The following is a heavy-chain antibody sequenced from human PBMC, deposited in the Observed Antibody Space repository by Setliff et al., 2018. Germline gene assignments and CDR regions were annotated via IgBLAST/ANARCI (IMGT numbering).Heavy chain of an antibody. CDR2: IHVSGGST. J-gene: IGHJ5*01. V-gene: IGHV3-23*01. D-gene: IGHD4-17*01. Sequence: PGGSLGLSCVASTFTFSKYAVTWVRQAPGKGLEWVSSIHVSGGSTKYGDSVRGRFTISRDNSKNTVYLQMNSLRAEDTAKYYCAKDPNGDYIGAFDSWGRGTLVTVSS. CDR3: AKDPNGDYIGAFDS. CDR1: TFTFSKYA.